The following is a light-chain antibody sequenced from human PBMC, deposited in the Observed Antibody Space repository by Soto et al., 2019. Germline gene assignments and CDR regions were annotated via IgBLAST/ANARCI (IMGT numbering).Light chain of an antibody. V-gene: IGKV3D-20*02. J-gene: IGKJ1*01. CDR2: GAS. Sequence: EIVLTQSPGTLPLPPGERATLSCRASQSVSSSYLAWYQQKPGQAPSLLIYGASTRATGTPARFSGSGSGTDLTLTISSLEPEDFAVYYCQQRSTWPRWTFGQGTKVDIK. CDR1: QSVSSSY. CDR3: QQRSTWPRWT.